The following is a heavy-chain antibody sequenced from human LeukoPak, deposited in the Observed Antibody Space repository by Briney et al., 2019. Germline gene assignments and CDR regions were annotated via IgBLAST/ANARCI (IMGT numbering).Heavy chain of an antibody. Sequence: GESLKISCKGSQYSFTSNWIAWVRQMPGKGLEWMGIIYAGDSDTRYSPSFQGQVTISADKSINTAYLQWSSLKASDTAMYYCARLGSSWYGEIYYFDYWGQGTLVTVPS. CDR3: ARLGSSWYGEIYYFDY. CDR2: IYAGDSDT. J-gene: IGHJ4*02. D-gene: IGHD6-13*01. CDR1: QYSFTSNW. V-gene: IGHV5-51*01.